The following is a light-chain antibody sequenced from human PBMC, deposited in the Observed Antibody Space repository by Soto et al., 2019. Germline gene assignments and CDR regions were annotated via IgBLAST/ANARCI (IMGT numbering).Light chain of an antibody. Sequence: QSVLTQPGSVSGSPGQSITISCTGTSXDLAIYNYVSWYQQQPGKAPKLMIYQVTNRPSGVSNRFSGSRSGNTASLTISGLQAEDEADYYCSSYTDSSNYVFGTGTKVTLL. CDR3: SSYTDSSNYV. CDR2: QVT. V-gene: IGLV2-14*01. J-gene: IGLJ1*01. CDR1: SXDLAIYNY.